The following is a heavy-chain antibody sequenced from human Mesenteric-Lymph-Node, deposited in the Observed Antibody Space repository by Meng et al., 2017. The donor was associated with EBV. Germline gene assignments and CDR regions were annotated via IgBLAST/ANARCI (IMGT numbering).Heavy chain of an antibody. CDR2: MNPNSGNT. V-gene: IGHV1-8*01. J-gene: IGHJ5*02. Sequence: VQLVQSGAGVKKPGASVKVSCKASGYTFTSYDINWVRQATGQGLEWMGWMNPNSGNTGYARKFQGRVTMTRNTSISTAYMELSSLTSEDTAVYYCARGRLVGAPDWFDPWGQGTLVTVSS. D-gene: IGHD1-26*01. CDR1: GYTFTSYD. CDR3: ARGRLVGAPDWFDP.